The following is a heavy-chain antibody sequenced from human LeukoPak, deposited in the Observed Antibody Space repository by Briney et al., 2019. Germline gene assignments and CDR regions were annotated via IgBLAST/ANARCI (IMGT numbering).Heavy chain of an antibody. CDR2: IIPIFGTA. J-gene: IGHJ4*02. V-gene: IGHV1-69*06. D-gene: IGHD4-23*01. Sequence: ASVKVSCKASGGTFSSYAISWVRQAPGQGLEWMGGIIPIFGTANYAQKFQGRVTITADKSTSTAYMELSSLRSDDTAVYYCARDFLPVRAVVTPHGYWGQGTLITVSS. CDR3: ARDFLPVRAVVTPHGY. CDR1: GGTFSSYA.